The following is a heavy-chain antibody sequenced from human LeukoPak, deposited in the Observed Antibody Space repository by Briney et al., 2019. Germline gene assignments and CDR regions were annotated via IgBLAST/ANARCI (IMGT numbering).Heavy chain of an antibody. CDR1: GGSISSYY. D-gene: IGHD2-2*01. V-gene: IGHV4-59*01. Sequence: SETLSLTCTVSGGSISSYYWSWIRQPPGKGLEWIGYIYYSGSTNYNPSLKSRVTISVDTSKNQFSLKLSSVTAADTAVYYCARVPGYCSSTSCSYYYYYYMDVWGKGTTVTVSS. CDR3: ARVPGYCSSTSCSYYYYYYMDV. J-gene: IGHJ6*03. CDR2: IYYSGST.